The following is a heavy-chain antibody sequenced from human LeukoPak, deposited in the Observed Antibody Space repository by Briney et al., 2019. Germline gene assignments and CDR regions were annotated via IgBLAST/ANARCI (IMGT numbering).Heavy chain of an antibody. CDR2: IRYDGSDK. V-gene: IGHV3-30*02. J-gene: IGHJ3*02. D-gene: IGHD1-1*01. CDR3: AKTVEVERQGDAFDI. Sequence: PGGSLRLSCAASGFTFRSYGIHWVRQAPGKGLEWVAFIRYDGSDKFYADSVKGRFTISRDNSKNMLYLQMNSLRTEDTAVYYCAKTVEVERQGDAFDIWGQGTVVTVSS. CDR1: GFTFRSYG.